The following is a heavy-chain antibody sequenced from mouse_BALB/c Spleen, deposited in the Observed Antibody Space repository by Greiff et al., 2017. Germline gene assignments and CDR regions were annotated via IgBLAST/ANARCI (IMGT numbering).Heavy chain of an antibody. J-gene: IGHJ4*01. D-gene: IGHD2-3*01. V-gene: IGHV8-8*01. CDR2: IWWDDDK. CDR3: ARMDGPYAMDY. Sequence: QVTLKESGPGILQPSQTLSLTCSFSGFSLSTSGMGVGWIRQPSGKGLEWLAHIWWDDDKYYNTALKSGLTISKDTSKNQVFLKIASVDTADTATYYCARMDGPYAMDYWGQGTSVTVSS. CDR1: GFSLSTSGMG.